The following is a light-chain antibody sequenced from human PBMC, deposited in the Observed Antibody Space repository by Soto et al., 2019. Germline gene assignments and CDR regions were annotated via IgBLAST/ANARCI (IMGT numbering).Light chain of an antibody. V-gene: IGKV3-11*01. CDR3: QQRSNWPPVYT. CDR2: DAS. J-gene: IGKJ2*01. Sequence: EIVLTQSPATLSLSPGERATLSCRASQSVSSYLAWYQQKPGQAPRLLIYDASNRATGIPARFSGSGSGTDFTLTISSIEPEAFAVYYCQQRSNWPPVYTFGQGTKLEIK. CDR1: QSVSSY.